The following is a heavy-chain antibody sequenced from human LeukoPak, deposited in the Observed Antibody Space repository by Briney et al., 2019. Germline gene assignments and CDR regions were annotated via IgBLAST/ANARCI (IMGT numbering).Heavy chain of an antibody. CDR2: INWNGGST. J-gene: IGHJ4*02. V-gene: IGHV3-20*04. Sequence: PGGSLRLSCAASGFTFSRFWMSWVRQAPGKGLEWVSGINWNGGSTGYGDSVKGRFTISRDNAKNSFYLQLNSLRVEDTALYYCAKVSGGNNGGPFDSRGQGTLVTVSS. CDR1: GFTFSRFW. D-gene: IGHD4-23*01. CDR3: AKVSGGNNGGPFDS.